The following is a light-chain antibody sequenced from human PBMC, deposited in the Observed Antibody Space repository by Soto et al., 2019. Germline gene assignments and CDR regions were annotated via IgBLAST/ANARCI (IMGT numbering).Light chain of an antibody. Sequence: EIVMTQSPATLSVSPGESATLSRRASQSVGSHLAWYQQKPGQAPRLLISGASTRATGFPTSFSGSGSGTEFTLTITSLQSEDFALYFCQQYNNWPHTFGQGTKLEIK. CDR3: QQYNNWPHT. V-gene: IGKV3-15*01. CDR2: GAS. J-gene: IGKJ2*01. CDR1: QSVGSH.